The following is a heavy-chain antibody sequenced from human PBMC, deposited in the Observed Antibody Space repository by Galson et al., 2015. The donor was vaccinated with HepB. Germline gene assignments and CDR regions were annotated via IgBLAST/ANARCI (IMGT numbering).Heavy chain of an antibody. CDR2: IYYSGST. CDR1: GGSISSYY. D-gene: IGHD6-19*01. CDR3: ARNIAVAGFQYYYYYYGMDV. Sequence: TLSLTCTVSGGSISSYYWSWIRQPPGKGLEWIGYIYYSGSTNYNPSLKSRVTISVDTSKNQFSLKLSSVTAADTAVYYCARNIAVAGFQYYYYYYGMDVWGQGTTATVSS. J-gene: IGHJ6*02. V-gene: IGHV4-59*01.